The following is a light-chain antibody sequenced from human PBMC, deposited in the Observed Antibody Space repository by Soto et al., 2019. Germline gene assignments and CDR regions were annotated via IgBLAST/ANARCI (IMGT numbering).Light chain of an antibody. CDR2: EVS. J-gene: IGLJ3*02. Sequence: QSALTQPASVSGSLGQSITISCTGTSSDIGGYKYVSWYQQHPGKAPKLIICEVSNRPSGVSDRFSGSNSGNTASLTISGLEAEDEADYYCYSYSRSRVLVFGGGTKLTVL. CDR3: YSYSRSRVLV. V-gene: IGLV2-14*01. CDR1: SSDIGGYKY.